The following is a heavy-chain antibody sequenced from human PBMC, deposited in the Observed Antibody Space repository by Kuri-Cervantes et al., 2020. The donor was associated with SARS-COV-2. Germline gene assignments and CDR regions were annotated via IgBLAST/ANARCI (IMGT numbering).Heavy chain of an antibody. J-gene: IGHJ6*02. CDR3: ARDPTVTTFYYYYGMDV. V-gene: IGHV3-30-3*01. Sequence: GESLKISCAASGFTFSSYAMHWVRQAPGKGLEWVAVISYDGSNKYYADSVKGRFTTSRDNSKNTLYLQMNSLRAEDTAVYYCARDPTVTTFYYYYGMDVWGQGTTVTVSS. CDR2: ISYDGSNK. D-gene: IGHD4-17*01. CDR1: GFTFSSYA.